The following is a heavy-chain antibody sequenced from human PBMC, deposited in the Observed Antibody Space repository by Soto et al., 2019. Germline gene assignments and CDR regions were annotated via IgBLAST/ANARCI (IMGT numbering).Heavy chain of an antibody. CDR2: INPNSGGT. CDR3: ARDRSPGYSSSWYVLDYYYYYGMDV. J-gene: IGHJ6*02. D-gene: IGHD6-13*01. V-gene: IGHV1-2*02. CDR1: GYTFTGYY. Sequence: GASVKVSCKASGYTFTGYYMHWVRQAPGQGLEWMGWINPNSGGTNYAQKFQGRVTMTRDTSISTAYMELSRLRSDDTAVYYCARDRSPGYSSSWYVLDYYYYYGMDVWGQGTTVTVSS.